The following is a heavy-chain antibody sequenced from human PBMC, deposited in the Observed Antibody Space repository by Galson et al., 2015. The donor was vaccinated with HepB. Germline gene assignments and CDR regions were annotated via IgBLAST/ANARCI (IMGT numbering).Heavy chain of an antibody. CDR1: GYTFTGYY. Sequence: SVKVSCKASGYTFTGYYMHWVRQAPGQGLEWMGRINPNSGGTNYAQKFQGRVTMTRDTSISTAYMELSRLRSDDTAVYYCARGYCSSTSCYHFDYWGQGTLVTVSS. J-gene: IGHJ4*02. V-gene: IGHV1-2*06. D-gene: IGHD2-2*01. CDR3: ARGYCSSTSCYHFDY. CDR2: INPNSGGT.